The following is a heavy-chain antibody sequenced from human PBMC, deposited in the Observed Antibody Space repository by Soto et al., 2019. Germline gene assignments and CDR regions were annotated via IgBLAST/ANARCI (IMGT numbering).Heavy chain of an antibody. CDR3: ARNEAVAATPVPGYYYGMDV. CDR1: GYSFTSYW. CDR2: IYPGDSDT. D-gene: IGHD2-15*01. J-gene: IGHJ6*02. V-gene: IGHV5-51*01. Sequence: PGEPLKNSWKGSGYSFTSYWIGWVRKMTGKGLEWMGIIYPGDSDTRYSPPFQGQVTISADKSISTAYLQWSSLKASDTAMYYCARNEAVAATPVPGYYYGMDVWGQGTTVTVSS.